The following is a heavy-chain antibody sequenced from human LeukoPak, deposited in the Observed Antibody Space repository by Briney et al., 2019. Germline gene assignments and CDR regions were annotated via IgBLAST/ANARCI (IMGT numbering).Heavy chain of an antibody. V-gene: IGHV3-30-3*01. CDR1: GFTFSSYA. Sequence: GGSLRLSCEASGFTFSSYAMHWVRQAPGKGPEWVAVISYDGSNEYYADSVKGRFTISRDNSKHTLYLQMNSLRAEDTAVYYCARDQSYWFDYWGQGTLVTVSS. CDR3: ARDQSYWFDY. J-gene: IGHJ4*02. D-gene: IGHD3-10*01. CDR2: ISYDGSNE.